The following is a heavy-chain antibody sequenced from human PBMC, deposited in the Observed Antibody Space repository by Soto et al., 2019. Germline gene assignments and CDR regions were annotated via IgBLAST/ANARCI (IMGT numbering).Heavy chain of an antibody. Sequence: SVKVSCKASGGTFSSYAISWVRQAPGQGLEWMGGIIPIFGTANYAQKFQGRVTITADKSTSTAYMELSSLRSEDTAVYYCARGGYNSCAYYYYGMDVWGQGTTVTVSS. CDR2: IIPIFGTA. J-gene: IGHJ6*02. V-gene: IGHV1-69*06. D-gene: IGHD5-12*01. CDR3: ARGGYNSCAYYYYGMDV. CDR1: GGTFSSYA.